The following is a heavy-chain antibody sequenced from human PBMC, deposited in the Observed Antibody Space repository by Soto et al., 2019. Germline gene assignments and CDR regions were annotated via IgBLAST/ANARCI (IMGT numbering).Heavy chain of an antibody. CDR1: GFSLSTSGVG. V-gene: IGHV2-5*01. Sequence: SGPTLVNPTQTLTLTCTFSGFSLSTSGVGAGWIRQPPGKALEWLALIYWNDDKRYSPSLKSRLTITKDTSKNQVVLTMTNMDPVDTATYYCADNPVCGGDCYYYFDYWGQGTLVTVSS. J-gene: IGHJ4*02. D-gene: IGHD2-21*02. CDR3: ADNPVCGGDCYYYFDY. CDR2: IYWNDDK.